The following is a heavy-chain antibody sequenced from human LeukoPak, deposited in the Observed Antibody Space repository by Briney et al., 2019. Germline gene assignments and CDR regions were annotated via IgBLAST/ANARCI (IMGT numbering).Heavy chain of an antibody. CDR1: GGSISGYY. J-gene: IGHJ3*02. D-gene: IGHD6-13*01. CDR3: ARDRYGSTWPDAFDM. V-gene: IGHV4-4*07. CDR2: IYYGGTT. Sequence: SETLSLTCTVSGGSISGYYWSWIRQPAGKELEWIGRIYYGGTTNYNPSLQSRFTMSVDTSKNQLSLKLSSVTAADTAVYYCARDRYGSTWPDAFDMWGQGTMVTVSS.